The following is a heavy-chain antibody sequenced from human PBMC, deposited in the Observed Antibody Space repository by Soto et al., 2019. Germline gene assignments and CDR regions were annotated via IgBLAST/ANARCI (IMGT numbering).Heavy chain of an antibody. V-gene: IGHV3-30*18. CDR2: ISYDGSNK. Sequence: GGSLRLSCAASGFTFSSYGMHWVRQAPGKGLEWVAVISYDGSNKYYADSVKGRFTISRDNSKNTLYLQMNSLRAEDTAVYYCAKLWGTSTYDSSGYPIAYWGQGTLVTVSS. D-gene: IGHD3-22*01. CDR1: GFTFSSYG. CDR3: AKLWGTSTYDSSGYPIAY. J-gene: IGHJ4*02.